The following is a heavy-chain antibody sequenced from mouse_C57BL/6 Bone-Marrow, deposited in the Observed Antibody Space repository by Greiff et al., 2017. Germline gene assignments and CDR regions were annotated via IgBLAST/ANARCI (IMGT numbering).Heavy chain of an antibody. CDR1: GYTFTSYW. Sequence: QVHVKQPGAELVKPGASVKMSCKASGYTFTSYWITWVKQRPGQGLEWIGDIYPGSGSTNYNEKFKSKATLTVDTSSSTAYMQLSSLTSEDSAVYYCARRGATRYFDVWGTGTTVTVSS. V-gene: IGHV1-55*01. J-gene: IGHJ1*03. CDR3: ARRGATRYFDV. D-gene: IGHD6-1*01. CDR2: IYPGSGST.